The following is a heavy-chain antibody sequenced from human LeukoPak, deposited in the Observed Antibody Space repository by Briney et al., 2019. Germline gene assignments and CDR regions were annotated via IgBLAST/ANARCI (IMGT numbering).Heavy chain of an antibody. CDR1: GFTFSSFW. Sequence: RGSLRLSCAASGFTFSSFWMSWLRQAPGKGLEWVAHMNEAGSDKYYVEYVKGRFSISRDNAKNSVILQMNSLRVEDTAVYYCVSWDVGHNNYWGQGAQVTGSS. CDR2: MNEAGSDK. CDR3: VSWDVGHNNY. J-gene: IGHJ4*02. V-gene: IGHV3-7*01. D-gene: IGHD1-1*01.